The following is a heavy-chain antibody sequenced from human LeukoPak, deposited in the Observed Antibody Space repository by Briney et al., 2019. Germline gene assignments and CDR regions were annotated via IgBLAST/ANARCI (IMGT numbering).Heavy chain of an antibody. CDR2: MNPNSGNT. V-gene: IGHV1-8*01. D-gene: IGHD6-13*01. Sequence: ASVKVSCKASGYTFTSYDINWVRQATGQGLEWMGWMNPNSGNTGYAQKFQGRVTMTRNTSISTAYMELSSLRSEDTAVYYCARFRGNIAAAGDYWGQRTLVTVSS. J-gene: IGHJ4*02. CDR3: ARFRGNIAAAGDY. CDR1: GYTFTSYD.